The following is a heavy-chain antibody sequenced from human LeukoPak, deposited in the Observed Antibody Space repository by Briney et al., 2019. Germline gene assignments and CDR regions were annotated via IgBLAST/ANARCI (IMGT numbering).Heavy chain of an antibody. V-gene: IGHV3-23*01. D-gene: IGHD5-12*01. CDR3: AKGGLLVASFDY. CDR2: ISGSGGST. CDR1: GFTFSSYG. Sequence: PGGSLRLSCAASGFTFSSYGMSWVRQAPGKGLEWVSAISGSGGSTYYADSVKGRFTISRDNSKNTLYLQMNSLRVEDTAVYYCAKGGLLVASFDYWGQGTLVTVSS. J-gene: IGHJ4*02.